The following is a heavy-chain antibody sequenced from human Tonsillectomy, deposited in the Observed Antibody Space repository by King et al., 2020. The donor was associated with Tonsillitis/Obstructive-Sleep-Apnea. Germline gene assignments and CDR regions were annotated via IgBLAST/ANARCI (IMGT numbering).Heavy chain of an antibody. V-gene: IGHV4-59*13. D-gene: IGHD2-15*01. J-gene: IGHJ4*02. CDR1: GGSISSYY. CDR3: ARVLAAAAFDY. CDR2: IYSSGSA. Sequence: QLQESGPGLVKPSETLSLTCTVYGGSISSYYWTWIRQPPGKGLEWIGYIYSSGSANYNPSLKSRVTISVDTSKNQFSLKLNSVTAADTAVYYCARVLAAAAFDYWGQGTLVTVSS.